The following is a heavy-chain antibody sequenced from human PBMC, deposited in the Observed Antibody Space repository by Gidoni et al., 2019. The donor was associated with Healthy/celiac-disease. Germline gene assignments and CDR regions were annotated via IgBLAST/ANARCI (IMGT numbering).Heavy chain of an antibody. V-gene: IGHV3-11*05. CDR1: GFTFSDYY. J-gene: IGHJ4*02. CDR2: ISSSSSYT. CDR3: ATNLEGATADY. D-gene: IGHD1-26*01. Sequence: QVQLVESGGGLVKHGGSLILSCAASGFTFSDYYMSWIHQAPGKGLEWVSYISSSSSYTNYADSVKGRFTISRDNAKNSLYLQMNSLRAEDTAVYYCATNLEGATADYWGQGTLVTVSS.